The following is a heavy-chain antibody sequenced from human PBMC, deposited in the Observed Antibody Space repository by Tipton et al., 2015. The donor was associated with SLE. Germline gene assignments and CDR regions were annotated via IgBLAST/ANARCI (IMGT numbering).Heavy chain of an antibody. Sequence: TLSLTCTVSGGSISTSHYYWGWIRQSPGKGLEWVGSVFHIGTTYYNPSLESRLTTSIDTSKNQFSLNLRSLTAADTAVYYCARRPRITFRTYDSWGRGTLVTVSS. D-gene: IGHD1-14*01. V-gene: IGHV4-39*07. J-gene: IGHJ4*02. CDR2: VFHIGTT. CDR3: ARRPRITFRTYDS. CDR1: GGSISTSHYY.